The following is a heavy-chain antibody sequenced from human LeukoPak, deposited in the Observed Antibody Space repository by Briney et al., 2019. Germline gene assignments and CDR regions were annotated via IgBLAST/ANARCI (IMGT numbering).Heavy chain of an antibody. J-gene: IGHJ6*02. CDR3: ASALLVRGVIYYGMDV. V-gene: IGHV4-59*12. Sequence: SETLSLTCTVSGGSISSYYGSGIRKPPGKEREWMGYIYDSGSTNYNPSLKSRVTIPVDTSKNQFSLKLSSVTAADTAVYYCASALLVRGVIYYGMDVWGQGTTVTVSS. CDR1: GGSISSYY. CDR2: IYDSGST. D-gene: IGHD3-10*01.